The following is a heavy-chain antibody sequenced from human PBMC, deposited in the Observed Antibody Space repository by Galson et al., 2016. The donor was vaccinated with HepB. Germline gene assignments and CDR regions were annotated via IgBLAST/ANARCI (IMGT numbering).Heavy chain of an antibody. Sequence: ILFLTCTVSGGSIRSPYHWIRIRHRPGKGLEWIGYIYSKGSTYYNPSFRSRLTISIDTSKNQFSLNLNSVTAADTAFYYCARGDYGMDVWGQGTTVTVSS. CDR1: GGSIRSPYH. CDR2: IYSKGST. V-gene: IGHV4-31*03. J-gene: IGHJ6*02. CDR3: ARGDYGMDV.